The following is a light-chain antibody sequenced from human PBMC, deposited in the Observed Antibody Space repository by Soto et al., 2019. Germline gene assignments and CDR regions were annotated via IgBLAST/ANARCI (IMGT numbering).Light chain of an antibody. V-gene: IGLV1-51*01. CDR3: GTWDSSLSGV. Sequence: QSVLTQPPSVSAAPGQKVTISCSGSSSNIVNNYVSWYQQLPGTAPKLLIYDNNKRPSGIPDRCSGSKSGTSATLGITGLQTGYEADYYCGTWDSSLSGVFGGGTKLTVL. CDR1: SSNIVNNY. J-gene: IGLJ3*02. CDR2: DNN.